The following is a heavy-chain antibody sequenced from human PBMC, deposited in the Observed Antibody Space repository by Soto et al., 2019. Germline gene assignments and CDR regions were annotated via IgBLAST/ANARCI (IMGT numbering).Heavy chain of an antibody. Sequence: GESLKISCKASGYDFATFWIVWVRQVPGKGLEWMGVIYPDDSDVTYSPPFQGQVTISADKSTTTAYLHWRDLRASDTAADTAVYYCARAGGNYYDSSGYYYDLVADYWGQGTLVTASS. CDR1: GYDFATFW. CDR2: IYPDDSDV. D-gene: IGHD3-22*01. CDR3: VYYCARAGGNYYDSSGYYYDLVADY. J-gene: IGHJ4*02. V-gene: IGHV5-51*06.